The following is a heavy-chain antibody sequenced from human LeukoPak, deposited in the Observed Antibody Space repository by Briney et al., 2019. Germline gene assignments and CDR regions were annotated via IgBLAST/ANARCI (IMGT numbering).Heavy chain of an antibody. CDR2: INPSGSP. J-gene: IGHJ6*03. D-gene: IGHD2/OR15-2a*01. CDR3: ASVRHDPLEYYYYIDV. Sequence: PPETLSLTCAVYGDSFSRYYWTWIRQPPGKGLEGLGEINPSGSPDYNPSLKSRVTISADTSKNQFSLRLTSVTAADTAVYYCASVRHDPLEYYYYIDVWGKGTTVTVSS. V-gene: IGHV4-34*01. CDR1: GDSFSRYY.